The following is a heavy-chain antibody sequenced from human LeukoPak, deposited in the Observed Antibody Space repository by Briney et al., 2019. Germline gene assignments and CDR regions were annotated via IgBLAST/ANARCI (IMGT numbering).Heavy chain of an antibody. CDR1: EYTLTELS. D-gene: IGHD1-26*01. J-gene: IGHJ3*02. Sequence: GASVKVSCKVSEYTLTELSMHWVRQAPGKGLEWLGGFDPEDGEIIYAQKFQGRVTMSDDTSTDTAYMELGSLRSDDTAVYYCAADRGDYSGSYWTAFDIRVQTTMVTVSS. CDR3: AADRGDYSGSYWTAFDI. V-gene: IGHV1-24*01. CDR2: FDPEDGEI.